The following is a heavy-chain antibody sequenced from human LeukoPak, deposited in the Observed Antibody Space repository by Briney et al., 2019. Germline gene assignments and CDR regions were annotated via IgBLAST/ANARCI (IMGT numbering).Heavy chain of an antibody. J-gene: IGHJ4*02. CDR2: MNPNSGNT. CDR1: GYTFTSYD. CDR3: ARGRGSSGWEYYFDY. D-gene: IGHD6-19*01. Sequence: PGASVKVSCKASGYTFTSYDINWVRQATGHGLEWMGWMNPNSGNTGYAQKFQGRVTMTRNTSISTAYMELSSLRSEDTAVYYCARGRGSSGWEYYFDYWGQGTLVTVSS. V-gene: IGHV1-8*01.